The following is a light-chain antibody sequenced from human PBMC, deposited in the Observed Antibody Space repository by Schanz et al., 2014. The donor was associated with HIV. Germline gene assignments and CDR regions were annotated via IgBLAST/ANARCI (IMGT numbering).Light chain of an antibody. J-gene: IGLJ1*01. V-gene: IGLV2-8*01. CDR3: SSYAGSKSGYV. CDR2: EVN. CDR1: SSDVGGYNY. Sequence: QSVLTQPPSASGSPGQSVTISCTGTSSDVGGYNYVSWYQQHPGKAHKLIIYEVNKRPSGVPDRFSGSKSGNTASLTVSGLQAEDEADYYCSSYAGSKSGYVFGTGTKLAVL.